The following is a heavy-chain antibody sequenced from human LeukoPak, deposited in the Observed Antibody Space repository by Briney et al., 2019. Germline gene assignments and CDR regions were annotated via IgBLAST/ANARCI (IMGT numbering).Heavy chain of an antibody. Sequence: PSGTLSLTCTVSGGSISSGGYYWSWIRQPPGKGLEWIGYIYHSGSTYYNPSLKSRVTISVDRSKNQFSLKLSSVTAADTAVYYCARDTYCSSTSCYTPVGAFDIWGQGTMVTVSS. CDR2: IYHSGST. CDR1: GGSISSGGYY. D-gene: IGHD2-2*02. V-gene: IGHV4-30-2*01. J-gene: IGHJ3*02. CDR3: ARDTYCSSTSCYTPVGAFDI.